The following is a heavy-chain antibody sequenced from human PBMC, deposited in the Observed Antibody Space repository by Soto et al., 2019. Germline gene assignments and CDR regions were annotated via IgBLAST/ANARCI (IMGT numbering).Heavy chain of an antibody. D-gene: IGHD3-10*01. CDR2: IIPGNGKT. CDR1: GYTFTSYA. Sequence: ASVKVSCKASGYTFTSYAMHWVRHAPGQRLEWMGGIIPGNGKTNYSQKFQGRVTITADKSTSTAYMELSSLRSEDTAVYYCARAWVQNYYGSGSYPYYFAYWGQGTLVTVSS. V-gene: IGHV1-3*01. CDR3: ARAWVQNYYGSGSYPYYFAY. J-gene: IGHJ4*02.